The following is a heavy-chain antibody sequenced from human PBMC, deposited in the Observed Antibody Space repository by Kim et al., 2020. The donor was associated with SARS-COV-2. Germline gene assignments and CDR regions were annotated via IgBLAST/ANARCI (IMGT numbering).Heavy chain of an antibody. CDR2: ISVYKGIT. CDR1: GYTFTSYN. V-gene: IGHV1-18*04. Sequence: ASVKVSCKASGYTFTSYNINWARQAPGQGLEWMGWISVYKGITNYAQKFQGRVTMTTDTSTSTAYMELRSLRSDDTAVYYCARRGGNYPNDYWGQGTLVTVSS. J-gene: IGHJ4*02. D-gene: IGHD3-16*01. CDR3: ARRGGNYPNDY.